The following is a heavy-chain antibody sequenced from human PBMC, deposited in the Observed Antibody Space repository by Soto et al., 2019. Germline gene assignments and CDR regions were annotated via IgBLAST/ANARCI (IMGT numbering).Heavy chain of an antibody. D-gene: IGHD2-21*02. Sequence: QVQLVQSGAEGKKPGASVKVSCKVSGYTLNEFSMHWVRQAPGNGLEWMGGFEPEDGATIYAQKFQGRINMTENTATDTNSIDLSSLRSEPTDVDYCAGVVTAIKGHDAFDICGQGTMVTVSS. CDR2: FEPEDGAT. V-gene: IGHV1-24*01. CDR1: GYTLNEFS. CDR3: AGVVTAIKGHDAFDI. J-gene: IGHJ3*02.